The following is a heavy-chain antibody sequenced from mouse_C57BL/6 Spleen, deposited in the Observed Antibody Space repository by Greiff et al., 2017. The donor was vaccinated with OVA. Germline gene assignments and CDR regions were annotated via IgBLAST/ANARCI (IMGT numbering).Heavy chain of an antibody. Sequence: EVQRVESGPGLVKPSQSLSLTCSVTGYSITSGYYWNWIRQFPGNKLEWMGYISYDGSNNYNPSLKNRISITRDTSKNQFFLKLNSVTTEDTATYYCARERGYLGYAMDYWGQGTSVTVSS. CDR2: ISYDGSN. D-gene: IGHD3-3*01. J-gene: IGHJ4*01. CDR1: GYSITSGYY. V-gene: IGHV3-6*01. CDR3: ARERGYLGYAMDY.